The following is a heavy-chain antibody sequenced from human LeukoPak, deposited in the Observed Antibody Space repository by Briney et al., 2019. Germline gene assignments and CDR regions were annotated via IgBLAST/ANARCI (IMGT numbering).Heavy chain of an antibody. Sequence: AGGSLRLSCEFPGFTFSTYAMTWVRQAPGKGLEWISYISGSSSGSTSIIHYADSVKGRFTISRDNAKNSLHLQMDSLSAEGTAVYYCARDFWSGYYTEAWGQGALVIVSS. CDR3: ARDFWSGYYTEA. J-gene: IGHJ5*02. D-gene: IGHD3-3*01. CDR2: ISGSSSGSTSII. V-gene: IGHV3-48*04. CDR1: GFTFSTYA.